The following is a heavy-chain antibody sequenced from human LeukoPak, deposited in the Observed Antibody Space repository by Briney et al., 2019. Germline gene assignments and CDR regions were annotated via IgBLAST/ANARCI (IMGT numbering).Heavy chain of an antibody. CDR3: ARDSGASWFGDSPGYYYYGMDV. V-gene: IGHV4-39*02. CDR2: IYYSGST. CDR1: GGSISSSSYY. D-gene: IGHD3-10*01. J-gene: IGHJ6*02. Sequence: SETLSLTCTVSGGSISSSSYYWGWIRQPPGKGLEWIGSIYYSGSTYYNPSLKSRVTISVDTSKNQFSLKLSSVTAADTAVYYCARDSGASWFGDSPGYYYYGMDVWGQGTTVTVSS.